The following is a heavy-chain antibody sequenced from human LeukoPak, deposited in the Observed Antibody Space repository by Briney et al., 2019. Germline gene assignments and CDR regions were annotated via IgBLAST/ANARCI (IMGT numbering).Heavy chain of an antibody. CDR3: AKDGAASTYFDY. Sequence: GGSLRLSCAASGFTFTSYGMHWVRLAPGKGLEWVAVMWYDGTTKYYADSVKGRFTISRDNSKNMLYLQMSSLRAEDTAVYYCAKDGAASTYFDYWGQGTLVTVSS. J-gene: IGHJ4*02. CDR1: GFTFTSYG. D-gene: IGHD4/OR15-4a*01. V-gene: IGHV3-33*06. CDR2: MWYDGTTK.